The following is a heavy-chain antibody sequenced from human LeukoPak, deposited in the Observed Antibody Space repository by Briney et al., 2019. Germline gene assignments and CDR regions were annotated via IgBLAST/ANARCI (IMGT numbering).Heavy chain of an antibody. CDR2: ISGGGGST. Sequence: GGSLRLSCSASGFTFSNFAMSWVRQAPGKGLEWVSAISGGGGSTYYADSVKGRFTISRDNSKNTLYLQMNSLRAEDTAVYYCAKGGQWLVRAFDIWGQGTVVTVSS. D-gene: IGHD6-19*01. CDR3: AKGGQWLVRAFDI. CDR1: GFTFSNFA. V-gene: IGHV3-23*01. J-gene: IGHJ3*02.